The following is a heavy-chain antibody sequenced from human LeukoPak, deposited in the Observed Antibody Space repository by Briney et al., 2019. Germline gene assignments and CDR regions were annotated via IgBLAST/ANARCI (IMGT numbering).Heavy chain of an antibody. V-gene: IGHV3-23*01. CDR2: ISGSGDNT. Sequence: PGGSLRLSCAASGFTFSDYYMSWIRQAPGKGLEWVSTISGSGDNTYYADSVKGRFTISRDNSKNTLYLQMNSLRAEDTAVYYCAKATREVVVVAADNYYFDYWGQGTLVTVSS. J-gene: IGHJ4*02. CDR3: AKATREVVVVAADNYYFDY. D-gene: IGHD2-15*01. CDR1: GFTFSDYY.